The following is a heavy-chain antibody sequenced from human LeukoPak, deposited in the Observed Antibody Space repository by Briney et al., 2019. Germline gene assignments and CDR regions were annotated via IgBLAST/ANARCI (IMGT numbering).Heavy chain of an antibody. Sequence: SETLSLTCTVSGGSISSYYWSWIRQPPGKGLEWIGYIYYSGSTNYNPSLKSRVTISVDTSKNQFSLKLSSVTAADTAVYYCARRADDSSGYSSAAFDIWGQGTMVTVSS. CDR2: IYYSGST. CDR1: GGSISSYY. V-gene: IGHV4-59*08. CDR3: ARRADDSSGYSSAAFDI. J-gene: IGHJ3*02. D-gene: IGHD3-22*01.